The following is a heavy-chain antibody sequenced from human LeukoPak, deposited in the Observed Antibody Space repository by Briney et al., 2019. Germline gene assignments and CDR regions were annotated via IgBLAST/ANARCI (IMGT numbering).Heavy chain of an antibody. V-gene: IGHV1-69*05. CDR3: ARGVAAGASPDYYYYYMDV. CDR2: IIPIFGTA. CDR1: GGTFSSYA. D-gene: IGHD2-15*01. J-gene: IGHJ6*03. Sequence: SVKVSCKASGGTFSSYAISWVRQAPGQGLEWMGGIIPIFGTANYAQKFQGRVTITTDESTSTAYMELSSLRSEDTAVYYCARGVAAGASPDYYYYYMDVWGKGTTVTVSS.